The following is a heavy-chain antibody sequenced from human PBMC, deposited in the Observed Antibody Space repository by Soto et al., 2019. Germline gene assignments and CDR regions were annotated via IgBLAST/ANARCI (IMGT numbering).Heavy chain of an antibody. D-gene: IGHD1-26*01. CDR2: IYSSGTT. J-gene: IGHJ6*02. Sequence: SDTLSLTCTVSGNSIGGYYWSWIRQPPGKGLEWIGDIYSSGTTSYHPSLKGRFTISVDTSKNPLSLKLNSVTAADTAVYYCARYGSHSYYYKMDVWGQGTTVTVSS. CDR3: ARYGSHSYYYKMDV. CDR1: GNSIGGYY. V-gene: IGHV4-59*01.